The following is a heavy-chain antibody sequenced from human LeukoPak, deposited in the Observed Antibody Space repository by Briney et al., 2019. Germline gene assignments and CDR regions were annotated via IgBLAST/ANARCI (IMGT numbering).Heavy chain of an antibody. D-gene: IGHD1-26*01. Sequence: SVKVSCKASGGTLSSYAISWVRQAPGQGLAWMGRIIPIFGTANYAQKFQGRVTITTDESTSTAYMELSSLRSEDTAVYYCARVGATGAFDYWGQGTLVTVSS. J-gene: IGHJ4*02. CDR1: GGTLSSYA. CDR2: IIPIFGTA. V-gene: IGHV1-69*05. CDR3: ARVGATGAFDY.